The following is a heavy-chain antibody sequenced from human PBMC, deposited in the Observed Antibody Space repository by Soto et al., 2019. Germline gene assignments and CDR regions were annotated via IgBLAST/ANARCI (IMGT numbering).Heavy chain of an antibody. Sequence: GGSLRLSCAASGFTFSSYAMSWVRQAPGKGLEWVSAISGSGGSTYYADSVKGRFTISRDNSKNTLYLQMNSLRAEDTAVYYCAKAFLYCSGGSCYSLDAFDIWGQGTMVTVSS. CDR3: AKAFLYCSGGSCYSLDAFDI. J-gene: IGHJ3*02. D-gene: IGHD2-15*01. V-gene: IGHV3-23*01. CDR2: ISGSGGST. CDR1: GFTFSSYA.